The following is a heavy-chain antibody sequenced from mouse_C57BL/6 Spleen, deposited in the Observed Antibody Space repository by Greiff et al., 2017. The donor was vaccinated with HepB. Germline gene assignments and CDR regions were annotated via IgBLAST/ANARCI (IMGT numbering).Heavy chain of an antibody. D-gene: IGHD1-1*01. V-gene: IGHV2-2*01. CDR1: GFSLTSYG. CDR3: ASTVEGDYAMDY. J-gene: IGHJ4*01. Sequence: VQRVESGPGLVQPSQSLSITCTVSGFSLTSYGVHWVRQSPGKGLEWLGVIWSGGSTDYNAAFISRLSISKDNSKSQVFFKMNSLQADDTAIYYCASTVEGDYAMDYWGQGTSVTVSS. CDR2: IWSGGST.